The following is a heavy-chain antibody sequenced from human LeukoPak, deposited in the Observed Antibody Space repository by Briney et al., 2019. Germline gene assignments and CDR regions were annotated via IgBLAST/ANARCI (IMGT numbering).Heavy chain of an antibody. J-gene: IGHJ4*02. CDR3: ARDLYDILTGYSSNFDY. V-gene: IGHV3-21*01. CDR2: ISSSSSYI. Sequence: GGSLRLSCAASGFTFSSYSMNWVRQAPGKGLEWVSSISSSSSYIYYADSVKGRFTISRDNAKNSLYLQMNSLRAEDTAVYYCARDLYDILTGYSSNFDYRGQGTLVTVSS. CDR1: GFTFSSYS. D-gene: IGHD3-9*01.